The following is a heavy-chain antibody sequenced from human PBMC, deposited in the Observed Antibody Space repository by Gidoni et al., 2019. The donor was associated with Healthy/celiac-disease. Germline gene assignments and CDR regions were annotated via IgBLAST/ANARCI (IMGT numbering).Heavy chain of an antibody. CDR2: ISGSGGST. Sequence: EVQLLESGGGLVQPGGSLRLSCAASGFTFSSYAMSWVRQAPGKGLEWVSAISGSGGSTYYADSVKGRFTISRDNSKNTLYLQMNSLRAEDTAVYYCAKGRGAIFGVVIISCWFDPWGQGTLVTVSS. CDR1: GFTFSSYA. V-gene: IGHV3-23*01. D-gene: IGHD3-3*01. CDR3: AKGRGAIFGVVIISCWFDP. J-gene: IGHJ5*02.